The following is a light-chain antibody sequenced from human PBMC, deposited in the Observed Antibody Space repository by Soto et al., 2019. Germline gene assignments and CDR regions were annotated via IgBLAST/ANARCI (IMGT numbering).Light chain of an antibody. V-gene: IGKV3-15*01. Sequence: ELEMTQSPASLSASPGETVTLSCRATQTAYKNLAWYQQKPGQPPRLLIFAASTRAPGLPARFSGSGSGTEFTLILSSLQSEESAIYYWQEYNRWPPEFIFGPGTRLEIK. CDR3: QEYNRWPPEFI. CDR1: QTAYKN. CDR2: AAS. J-gene: IGKJ2*01.